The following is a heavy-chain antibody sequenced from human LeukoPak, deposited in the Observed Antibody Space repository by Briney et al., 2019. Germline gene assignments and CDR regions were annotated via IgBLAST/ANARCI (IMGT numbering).Heavy chain of an antibody. V-gene: IGHV3-30*02. J-gene: IGHJ4*02. CDR2: IRYDGSNK. CDR3: AKDGYDILTGPDY. D-gene: IGHD3-9*01. Sequence: GGSLRLSCAASGFTFSSYGMHWVRQAPGKGLEWVAYIRYDGSNKYYADSVKGRFTISRDISKNTLYLQMNSLRAEDTAVYYCAKDGYDILTGPDYWGQGTLVTVSS. CDR1: GFTFSSYG.